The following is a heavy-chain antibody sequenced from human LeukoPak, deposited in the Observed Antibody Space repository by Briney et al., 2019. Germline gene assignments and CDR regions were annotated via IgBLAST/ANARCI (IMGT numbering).Heavy chain of an antibody. CDR3: ATQGEYYDSSGYQFPFDY. J-gene: IGHJ4*02. CDR1: GLTFSSYA. D-gene: IGHD3-22*01. Sequence: PGETLRLSCAPSGLTFSSYAMSWVPHAPAKGLESVSDIRGSGGSTYYADAVKCRFTISRDNSKNTLYLQMNSLRAEDTAVYYCATQGEYYDSSGYQFPFDYWGQGTLVTVSS. V-gene: IGHV3-23*01. CDR2: IRGSGGST.